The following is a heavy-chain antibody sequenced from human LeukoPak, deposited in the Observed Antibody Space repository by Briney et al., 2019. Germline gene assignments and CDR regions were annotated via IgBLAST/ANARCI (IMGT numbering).Heavy chain of an antibody. D-gene: IGHD6-13*01. CDR1: GFTFSSYG. V-gene: IGHV3-30*02. Sequence: PGGSLRLSCAASGFTFSSYGMHWVRQAPGKGLEWVAFIRYDGSNKYYADSVKGRFTISRDNSKNTLYLQMNSLRAEDTAVYYCAITGIAAAGPLDYWGQGTLVTVSS. CDR3: AITGIAAAGPLDY. J-gene: IGHJ4*02. CDR2: IRYDGSNK.